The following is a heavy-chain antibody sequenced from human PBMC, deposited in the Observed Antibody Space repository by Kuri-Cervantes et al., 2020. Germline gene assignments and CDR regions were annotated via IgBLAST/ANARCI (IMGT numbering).Heavy chain of an antibody. CDR1: GGSFSGYY. Sequence: SETLSLTCAVYGGSFSGYYWSWIRQPPGKGLEWIGEINHSGSTNYNPSLKSRVTISVDTSKNQFSLKLSSVTAADTAVYYCARGRPKSYYGSSGYLYDYWGQGTLVTVSS. V-gene: IGHV4-34*01. CDR3: ARGRPKSYYGSSGYLYDY. J-gene: IGHJ4*02. CDR2: INHSGST. D-gene: IGHD3-22*01.